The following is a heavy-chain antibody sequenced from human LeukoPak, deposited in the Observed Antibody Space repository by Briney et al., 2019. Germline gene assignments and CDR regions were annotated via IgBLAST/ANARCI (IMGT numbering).Heavy chain of an antibody. J-gene: IGHJ4*02. Sequence: GASVKVSCKASGGTFSSYAISWVRQAPGQGLEWMGRIIPIFGTANYAQKFQGRVTITADESTSTAYMELSSLRSEDTAVYYCARGTVGGHYYDSSGYEPNDYWGQGTLVTVSS. CDR2: IIPIFGTA. V-gene: IGHV1-69*13. CDR1: GGTFSSYA. CDR3: ARGTVGGHYYDSSGYEPNDY. D-gene: IGHD3-22*01.